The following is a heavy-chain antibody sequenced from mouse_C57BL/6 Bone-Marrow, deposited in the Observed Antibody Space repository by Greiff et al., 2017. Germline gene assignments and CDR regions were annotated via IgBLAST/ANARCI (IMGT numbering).Heavy chain of an antibody. J-gene: IGHJ3*01. CDR3: VRPVYYGYDVRAWFAY. CDR2: IRSKSNNYAT. CDR1: GFSFNTYA. Sequence: EVKLVESGGGLVQPKGSLKLSCAVSGFSFNTYAMNWVRQAPGKGLEWVARIRSKSNNYATYYADSVKDRFTISRGDSESMLYLQMNNLKTEDTAMYYCVRPVYYGYDVRAWFAYWGQGTRVTVSA. D-gene: IGHD2-2*01. V-gene: IGHV10-1*01.